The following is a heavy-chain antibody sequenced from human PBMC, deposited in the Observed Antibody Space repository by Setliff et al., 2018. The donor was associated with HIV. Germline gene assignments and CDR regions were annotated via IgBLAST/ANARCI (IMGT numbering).Heavy chain of an antibody. J-gene: IGHJ4*02. V-gene: IGHV4-31*03. Sequence: SETLSLTCTVSGGSITSGGYYWNWIRQHPGEGLEWIGHIYSSGSTFYNPSLKSRVSILLDTSKKEISLELRSVTAADTAVYYCARLDVDIAMAPDYWGQGMLVTVSS. CDR3: ARLDVDIAMAPDY. D-gene: IGHD5-18*01. CDR1: GGSITSGGYY. CDR2: IYSSGST.